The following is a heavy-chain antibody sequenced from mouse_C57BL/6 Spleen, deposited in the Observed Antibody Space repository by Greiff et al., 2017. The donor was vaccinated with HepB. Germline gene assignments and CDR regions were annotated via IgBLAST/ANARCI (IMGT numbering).Heavy chain of an antibody. CDR3: ARGKGKGDFDY. D-gene: IGHD1-3*01. CDR2: IDPSDSYT. CDR1: GYTFTSYW. Sequence: QVQLQQPGAELVRPGPSVKLSCKASGYTFTSYWMHWVKQRPGQGLEWIGVIDPSDSYTNYNQKFKGKATLTVDTSSSTAYMQLSSLTSEDSAVYYCARGKGKGDFDYWGQGTTLTVSS. J-gene: IGHJ2*01. V-gene: IGHV1-59*01.